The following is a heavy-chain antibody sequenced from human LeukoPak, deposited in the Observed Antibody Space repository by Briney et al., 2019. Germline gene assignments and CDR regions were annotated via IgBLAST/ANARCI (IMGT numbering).Heavy chain of an antibody. CDR3: ARDKDELRFHYYYYMDV. Sequence: GASVKVSCKASGYTFTGYYMHWVRQAPGQGLEWMGWINPNSGGTNYAQKFQGRVTMTRDTSISTAYMELSRLRSDDTAVYYCARDKDELRFHYYYYMDVWGKGTTVTVSS. CDR2: INPNSGGT. J-gene: IGHJ6*03. D-gene: IGHD1-26*01. V-gene: IGHV1-2*02. CDR1: GYTFTGYY.